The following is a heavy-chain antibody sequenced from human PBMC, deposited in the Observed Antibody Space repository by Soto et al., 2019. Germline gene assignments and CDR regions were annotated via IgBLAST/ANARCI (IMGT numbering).Heavy chain of an antibody. J-gene: IGHJ4*02. CDR2: ISYSGSA. D-gene: IGHD1-1*01. CDR3: ARASLEPTLRFFDS. Sequence: PSETLSLTCTVSGGSISSGNYYWSWIRQPPGKGLEWIGFISYSGSAYYNPSLESRASLSLDMSKHQFSLSLTSVTAADTAVYFCARASLEPTLRFFDSWGQGALVTVSS. CDR1: GGSISSGNYY. V-gene: IGHV4-30-4*01.